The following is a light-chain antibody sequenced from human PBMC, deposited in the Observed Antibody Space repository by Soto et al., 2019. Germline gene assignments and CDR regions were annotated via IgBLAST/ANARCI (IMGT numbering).Light chain of an antibody. J-gene: IGKJ5*01. V-gene: IGKV3-15*01. Sequence: EIVMTQSPDTLSVSPGARATLSCRASQTVSSNLAGYQQKPGQAPGLLIYGASTRATGIPARFSGGGSGTELTLTISSLQSEDFAVYYCQQYNNWPITFGHGTRLEI. CDR1: QTVSSN. CDR3: QQYNNWPIT. CDR2: GAS.